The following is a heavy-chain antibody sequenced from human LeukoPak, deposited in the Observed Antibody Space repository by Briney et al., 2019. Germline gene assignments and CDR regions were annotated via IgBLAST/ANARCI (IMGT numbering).Heavy chain of an antibody. CDR1: GFTFSSYE. D-gene: IGHD3-3*01. CDR2: ISSSGSTI. V-gene: IGHV3-48*03. J-gene: IGHJ6*03. CDR3: AKRFLDYYYYYMDV. Sequence: GGSLRLSCAASGFTFSSYEMNWVRQAPGKGLEWVSYISSSGSTIYYADSVKGRFTISRDNSKNTLYLQMNSLRAEDTAVYYCAKRFLDYYYYYMDVWGKGTTVAVSS.